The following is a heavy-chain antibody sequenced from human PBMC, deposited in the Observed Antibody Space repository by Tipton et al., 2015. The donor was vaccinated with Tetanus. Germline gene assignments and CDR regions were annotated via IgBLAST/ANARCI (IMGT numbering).Heavy chain of an antibody. CDR3: ASGSSIRHGLDV. V-gene: IGHV1-8*01. CDR1: GYNFSSYD. J-gene: IGHJ6*02. CDR2: TNPLTGKT. Sequence: QSGPEVKKPGASVTVSCKASGYNFSSYDVNWVRRASGQGLEWLGWTNPLTGKTGYAEKFQGRVTMTADASISTAYLELTSLTSDDTAVYYCASGSSIRHGLDVWGHGTSVTVSS. D-gene: IGHD2-2*01.